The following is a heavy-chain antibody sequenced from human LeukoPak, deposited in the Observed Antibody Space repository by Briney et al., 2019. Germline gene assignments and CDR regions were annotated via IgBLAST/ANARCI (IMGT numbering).Heavy chain of an antibody. CDR1: GFTFNSFA. D-gene: IGHD1-26*01. V-gene: IGHV3-23*01. Sequence: PGGSLRLSCAASGFTFNSFAMSWVRQAPGKGLEWVSHITDNGKTTFYADPVRGRFTVSRDNSKNTLFLQLNSLSAEDTAIYYCAKDRNSGSPEYFGSWGQGTLVTVSS. CDR2: ITDNGKTT. J-gene: IGHJ4*02. CDR3: AKDRNSGSPEYFGS.